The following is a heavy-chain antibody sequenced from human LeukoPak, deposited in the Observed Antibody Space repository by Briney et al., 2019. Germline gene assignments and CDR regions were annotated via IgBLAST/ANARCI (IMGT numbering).Heavy chain of an antibody. CDR3: ARVADLRSGY. CDR2: LNPNSGNT. CDR1: GYTFTGYY. Sequence: ASVKVSCKASGYTFTGYYIHWVRQAPGQGLEWMGWLNPNSGNTGYAQKFQGRVTMTRNTSISTAYMELSSLRSEDTAVYYCARVADLRSGYWGQGTLVTVSS. V-gene: IGHV1-8*02. D-gene: IGHD3-10*01. J-gene: IGHJ4*02.